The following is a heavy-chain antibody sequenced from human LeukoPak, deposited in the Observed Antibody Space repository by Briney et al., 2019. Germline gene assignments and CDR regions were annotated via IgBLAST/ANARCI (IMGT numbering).Heavy chain of an antibody. D-gene: IGHD4-17*01. CDR1: GFTFDDYG. V-gene: IGHV3-20*04. CDR2: INWNGGST. Sequence: PGGSLRLSCAASGFTFDDYGMSWVRHAPGKGLEWVSGINWNGGSTGYADSVKGRFTISRDNAKNSLYLQMNSLRAEDTALYYCARALTTETPYYYYMDVWGKGTTVTVSS. J-gene: IGHJ6*03. CDR3: ARALTTETPYYYYMDV.